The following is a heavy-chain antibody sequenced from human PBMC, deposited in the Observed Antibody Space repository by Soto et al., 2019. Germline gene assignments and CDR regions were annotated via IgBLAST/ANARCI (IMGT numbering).Heavy chain of an antibody. CDR3: ARDAGYYGSGSYLTDYYYYYMDV. J-gene: IGHJ6*03. D-gene: IGHD3-10*01. Sequence: ASVKVSCKASGYTFTGYYMHWVRQAPGQGLEWMGWINPNSGGTNYAQKFQGWVTMTRDTSISTAYMELSRLRSDDTAVYYCARDAGYYGSGSYLTDYYYYYMDVWGKGTTVTVSS. CDR1: GYTFTGYY. V-gene: IGHV1-2*04. CDR2: INPNSGGT.